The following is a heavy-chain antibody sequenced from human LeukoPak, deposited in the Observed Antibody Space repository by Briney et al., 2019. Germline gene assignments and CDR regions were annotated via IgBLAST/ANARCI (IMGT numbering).Heavy chain of an antibody. D-gene: IGHD6-19*01. Sequence: SETLSLTCTVSGGSISSYYWSWIRQPPGKGLEWIGYIYYSGSTNYNPSLKSRVTISVDTSKNQFSLKLSSVAAADTAVYYCARSIRYSSGWYGGFDPWGQGTLVTVSS. CDR2: IYYSGST. J-gene: IGHJ5*02. CDR3: ARSIRYSSGWYGGFDP. CDR1: GGSISSYY. V-gene: IGHV4-59*08.